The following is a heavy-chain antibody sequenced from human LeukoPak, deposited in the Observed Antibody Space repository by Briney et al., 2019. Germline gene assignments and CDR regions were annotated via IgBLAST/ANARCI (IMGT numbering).Heavy chain of an antibody. J-gene: IGHJ3*02. CDR1: GFTFSSYE. CDR3: ARGVRSDDAFDI. CDR2: IYSGGST. D-gene: IGHD1-14*01. Sequence: PGGSLRLSCAASGFTFSSYEMNWARQAPGKGLEWVSVIYSGGSTYYADSVKGRFTISRDNSKNTLYLQMNSLRAEDTAVYYCARGVRSDDAFDIWGQGTMVTVSS. V-gene: IGHV3-53*01.